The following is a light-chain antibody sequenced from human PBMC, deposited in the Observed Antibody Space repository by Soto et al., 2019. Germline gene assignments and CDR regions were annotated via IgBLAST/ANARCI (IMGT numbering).Light chain of an antibody. J-gene: IGKJ3*01. Sequence: DIQMTQSPSSLSASVVDRVTITCQASQGISNYLNWYQQKPGKAPKLLIYDASNLETGVPSKFSGSGSGTDFTFTISSLQPEDIATYYCQQFDNLPFTFGPGTKVDIK. CDR2: DAS. CDR1: QGISNY. CDR3: QQFDNLPFT. V-gene: IGKV1-33*01.